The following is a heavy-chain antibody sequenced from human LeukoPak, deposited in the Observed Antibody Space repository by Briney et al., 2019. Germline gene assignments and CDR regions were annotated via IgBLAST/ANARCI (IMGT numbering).Heavy chain of an antibody. CDR2: ISYDGTNK. V-gene: IGHV3-30-3*01. J-gene: IGHJ6*01. CDR1: GFTFSSYA. CDR3: ARDLASYGMDV. Sequence: PGRSLRLSCAASGFTFSSYAMHWVLQAPGKGLEWVAVISYDGTNKYYADSVKGRFTISRDNSKNTPYLQMNSLRAEDTAVYYCARDLASYGMDVWEHATMITVSS.